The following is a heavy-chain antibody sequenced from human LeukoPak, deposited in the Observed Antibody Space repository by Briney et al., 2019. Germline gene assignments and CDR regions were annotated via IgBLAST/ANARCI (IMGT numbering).Heavy chain of an antibody. CDR1: GFTFVIYS. CDR2: ISSSSSYI. V-gene: IGHV3-21*01. D-gene: IGHD2-21*01. Sequence: NPGGPLRLSVAGPGFTFVIYSRNWFARPQGRGLEWVSSISSSSSYIHYADSVKGRFTVSRDNARNSLYLQMNSLRAEDTAVYYCAKDYTYSLFAWGQGTLVTVSS. J-gene: IGHJ5*02. CDR3: AKDYTYSLFA.